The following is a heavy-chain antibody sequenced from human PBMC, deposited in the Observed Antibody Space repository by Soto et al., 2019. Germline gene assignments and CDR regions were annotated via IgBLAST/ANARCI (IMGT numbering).Heavy chain of an antibody. J-gene: IGHJ6*02. V-gene: IGHV4-4*02. CDR3: AKSMTTVSFDYYYYYGLDV. CDR2: IHHSENN. CDR1: GGSIRSNNW. D-gene: IGHD4-4*01. Sequence: QVRLQESGPGLVKPSGTLSLTCDISGGSIRSNNWWNWVRQAPGKGLEWIGEIHHSENNNYNPSLKSRVTISVGKSKTQFSLKLTSVTAADTAVYYCAKSMTTVSFDYYYYYGLDVWGQGTTVTVSS.